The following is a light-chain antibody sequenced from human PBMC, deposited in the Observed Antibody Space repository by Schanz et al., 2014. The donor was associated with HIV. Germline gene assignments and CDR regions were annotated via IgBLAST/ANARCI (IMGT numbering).Light chain of an antibody. V-gene: IGLV1-40*01. J-gene: IGLJ3*02. CDR3: AAWDDSLSGQV. CDR1: SSNIGAGYD. Sequence: QSVLTQPPSVSGAPGQRVTISCTGTSSNIGAGYDVHWYQQLPGTAPKLLIFDDNSRSSGVPGRFSGSKSGTSATLVISGLRSEDEAHYYCAAWDDSLSGQVFGGGTKLTVL. CDR2: DDN.